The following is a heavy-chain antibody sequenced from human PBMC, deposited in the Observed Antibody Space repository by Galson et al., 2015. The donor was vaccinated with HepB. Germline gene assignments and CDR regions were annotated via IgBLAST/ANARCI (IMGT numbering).Heavy chain of an antibody. J-gene: IGHJ4*02. D-gene: IGHD6-19*01. Sequence: SLRLSCAASGFTFSRYAMHWVRQAPGKGLEWVAVISYDGSNKYYADSVKGRFTISRDNSKNTLYLQMNSLRAEDTAVYYCARDKQPKKYDRTYSSGWYHAASYALDYWGQGTLVTVSS. CDR3: ARDKQPKKYDRTYSSGWYHAASYALDY. CDR1: GFTFSRYA. V-gene: IGHV3-30-3*01. CDR2: ISYDGSNK.